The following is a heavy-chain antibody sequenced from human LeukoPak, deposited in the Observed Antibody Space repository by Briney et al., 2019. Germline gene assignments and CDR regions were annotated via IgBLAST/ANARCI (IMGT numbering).Heavy chain of an antibody. D-gene: IGHD2-2*01. CDR1: GFTVSSNY. CDR2: IYSGGST. Sequence: GGSLRLSCAASGFTVSSNYMSWVRQAPGKGLEWVSVIYSGGSTNYADSVKGRFTISRDNSKTTLYLQMNSLRAEDTAVYYCAGRSCSSTSCFYYYYYMDVWGKGTTVTVSS. V-gene: IGHV3-53*01. CDR3: AGRSCSSTSCFYYYYYMDV. J-gene: IGHJ6*03.